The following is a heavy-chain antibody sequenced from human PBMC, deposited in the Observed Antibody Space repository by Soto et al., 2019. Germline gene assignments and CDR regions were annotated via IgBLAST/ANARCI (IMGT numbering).Heavy chain of an antibody. CDR3: TRGRNSGDGYNGRGY. D-gene: IGHD1-1*01. V-gene: IGHV1-8*01. J-gene: IGHJ4*02. CDR1: GYTFTSFD. CDR2: MNPNSGHT. Sequence: GASVNVSCKASGYTFTSFDINCVRQATGQGLEWMGWMNPNSGHTGYAQKFQGRVTMTRDTSISTAYMELSSLRYEDTAVYYCTRGRNSGDGYNGRGYWGQGTLVTVYS.